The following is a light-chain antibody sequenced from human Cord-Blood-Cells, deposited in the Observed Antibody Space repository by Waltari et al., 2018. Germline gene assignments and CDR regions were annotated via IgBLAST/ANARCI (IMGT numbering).Light chain of an antibody. Sequence: QSVLTPPPSVSGPPGQRVTIPCTGSSSNIGAGYDVHWYQQLPGTAPKLLIYGNSNRPSGVPDRFSGSKSGTSASLAITGLQAEDEADYYCQSYDSSLSGHVVFGGGTKLTVL. CDR3: QSYDSSLSGHVV. J-gene: IGLJ2*01. CDR1: SSNIGAGYD. CDR2: GNS. V-gene: IGLV1-40*01.